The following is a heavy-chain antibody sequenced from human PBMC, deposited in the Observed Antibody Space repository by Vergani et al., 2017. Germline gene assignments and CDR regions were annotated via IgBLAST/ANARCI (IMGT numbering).Heavy chain of an antibody. CDR1: GYTFTSYG. Sequence: QVQLVQSGAEVKKPGASVKVSCKASGYTFTSYGISWVRQAPGQGLEWMGWISAYNGNTNYAQKLQGRVTMTTDTSTSTAYMELRSLRSDDTAVYYCARDLPGEQWLVKGAFDIWGQGTMVTVSS. D-gene: IGHD6-19*01. CDR3: ARDLPGEQWLVKGAFDI. V-gene: IGHV1-18*01. J-gene: IGHJ3*02. CDR2: ISAYNGNT.